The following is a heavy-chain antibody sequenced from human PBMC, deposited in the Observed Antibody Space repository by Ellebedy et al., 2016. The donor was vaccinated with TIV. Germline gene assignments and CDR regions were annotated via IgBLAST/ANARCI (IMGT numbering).Heavy chain of an antibody. CDR2: FDPEDGET. CDR3: AAMGGYYDSSGYHTGDY. CDR1: GYTLTELS. D-gene: IGHD3-22*01. V-gene: IGHV1-24*01. J-gene: IGHJ4*02. Sequence: AASVKVSCKVSGYTLTELSMHWVRQAPGKGLEWMGGFDPEDGETIYAQKFQGRVTMTEDTSTDTAYMELSSLRSEDTAVYYCAAMGGYYDSSGYHTGDYWGQGTLVTVSS.